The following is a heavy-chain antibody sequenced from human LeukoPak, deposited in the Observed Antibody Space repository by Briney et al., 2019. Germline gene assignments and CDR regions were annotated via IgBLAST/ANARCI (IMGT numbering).Heavy chain of an antibody. D-gene: IGHD3-16*01. V-gene: IGHV3-53*01. Sequence: GGSLRLSCAASGFTVSGTHMSWVRQAPGKGLEWVSAMYTGGTTYYADSVAGRFTVSRGNSKNTLYLHMNSLRVEDKAVYYCAKDEATSGGGLASWGQGTLVSVSS. CDR2: MYTGGTT. CDR3: AKDEATSGGGLAS. J-gene: IGHJ4*02. CDR1: GFTVSGTH.